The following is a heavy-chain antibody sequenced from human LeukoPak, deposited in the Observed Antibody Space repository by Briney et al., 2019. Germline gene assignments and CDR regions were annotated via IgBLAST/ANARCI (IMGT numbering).Heavy chain of an antibody. CDR2: IIPIFGTA. CDR1: GGTFSSYA. J-gene: IGHJ3*02. Sequence: GASVKVSCKASGGTFSSYAISWVRQAPGQGLEWMGGIIPIFGTANYAQKFQGRVTITADESTSTAYMELSSLRSDDTAVYYCAREGPNAFDIWGQGTMVTVSS. V-gene: IGHV1-69*13. CDR3: AREGPNAFDI.